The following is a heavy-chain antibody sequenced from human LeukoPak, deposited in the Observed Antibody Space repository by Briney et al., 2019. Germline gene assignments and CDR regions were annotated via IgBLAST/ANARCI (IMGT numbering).Heavy chain of an antibody. CDR1: GYTFTDYY. D-gene: IGHD3-22*01. V-gene: IGHV1-2*02. J-gene: IGHJ3*02. CDR3: ARVYRGGFDRSVYWLGVLDM. CDR2: VNPNSGGT. Sequence: ASVKVSCKASGYTFTDYYIHWMRQAPGQGLQWMGWVNPNSGGTNYAQNFEGRVTMTRDTSIRTAYMELSRLRSDDTAVYYCARVYRGGFDRSVYWLGVLDMWGQGTKVTVSS.